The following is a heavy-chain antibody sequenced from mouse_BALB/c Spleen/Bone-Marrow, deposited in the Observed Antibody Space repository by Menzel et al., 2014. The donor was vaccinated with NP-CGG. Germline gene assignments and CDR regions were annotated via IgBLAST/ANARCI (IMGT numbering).Heavy chain of an antibody. J-gene: IGHJ3*01. V-gene: IGHV4-1*02. Sequence: EVKLMESGGGLVQPGGSLQLSCAASGFDFSRYWMSWVRQAPGKGLEWIGEINPDSNTINYTPSLKDKFIISRDNAKNTLYLQMSKVGSEDTALYYCARLGYYGAFAYWGQGTLVTVSA. CDR2: INPDSNTI. CDR3: ARLGYYGAFAY. CDR1: GFDFSRYW. D-gene: IGHD1-2*01.